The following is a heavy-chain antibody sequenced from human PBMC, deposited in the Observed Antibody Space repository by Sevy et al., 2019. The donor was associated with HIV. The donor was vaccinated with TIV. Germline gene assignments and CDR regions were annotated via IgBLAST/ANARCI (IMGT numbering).Heavy chain of an antibody. CDR1: GYSFTNYA. J-gene: IGHJ4*02. CDR2: IKTDNGNK. V-gene: IGHV1-3*04. D-gene: IGHD3-3*01. CDR3: ARGKGGIFGVVVGQFDS. Sequence: ASVKVSCKASGYSFTNYAIHWVRQAPGQGLEWMGWIKTDNGNKKYSQRFQGRVTITRDTSATTAYMEMSSLRYDDTVLYFCARGKGGIFGVVVGQFDSWGQGTLVTVSS.